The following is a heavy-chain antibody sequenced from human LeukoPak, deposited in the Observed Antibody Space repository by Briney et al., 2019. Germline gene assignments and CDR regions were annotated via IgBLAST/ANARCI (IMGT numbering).Heavy chain of an antibody. J-gene: IGHJ4*02. D-gene: IGHD3-22*01. V-gene: IGHV4-59*10. CDR3: ARGRTNYDSSGYYSFFDY. CDR1: GGSFSGYY. CDR2: IYTSGST. Sequence: SETLSLTCAVYGGSFSGYYWSWIRQPAGKGLEWIGRIYTSGSTNYNPSLKSRVTMSVDTSKNQFSLKLSSVTAADTAVYYCARGRTNYDSSGYYSFFDYWGQGTLVTVSS.